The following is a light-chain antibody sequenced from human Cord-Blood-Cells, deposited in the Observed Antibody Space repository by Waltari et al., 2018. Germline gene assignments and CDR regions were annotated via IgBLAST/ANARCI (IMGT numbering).Light chain of an antibody. Sequence: EIVLTQSPGTLSLSPGERATLSCRASQSVSSSYLAWYQHKPGQAPRLLIYGASSRATGISDRFSGSGSGTDFTLTISRLEPEDFAVYYCQQYGSSITFGGGTKVEIK. CDR2: GAS. J-gene: IGKJ4*01. CDR3: QQYGSSIT. CDR1: QSVSSSY. V-gene: IGKV3-20*01.